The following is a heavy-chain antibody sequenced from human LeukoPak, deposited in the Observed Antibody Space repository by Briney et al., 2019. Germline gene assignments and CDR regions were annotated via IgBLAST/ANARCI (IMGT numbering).Heavy chain of an antibody. CDR3: ARAPLWGYGGKAVAGD. J-gene: IGHJ4*01. D-gene: IGHD3-16*01. CDR2: IYSSGST. Sequence: PGGSLRLSSAAPRFTPCSNYTCCVRQAPGKGLEWVSVIYSSGSTYYADSVEGRFTISRDNSKNTLYLQMNSMRAEDTAVYYCARAPLWGYGGKAVAGDGGHRNLVTVSS. CDR1: RFTPCSNY. V-gene: IGHV3-53*01.